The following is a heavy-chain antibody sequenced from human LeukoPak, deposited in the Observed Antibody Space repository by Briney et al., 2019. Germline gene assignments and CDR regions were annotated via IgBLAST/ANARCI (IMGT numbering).Heavy chain of an antibody. CDR3: AKNLVGATTPDYFDY. Sequence: GGSLRLSCAASGFTFSSYAMSWVRQAPGKGLEWVSAISGSGGSTYYADSVKGRFTISRDNSKNTLYLQMNSLRAEDTAVYYCAKNLVGATTPDYFDYWGQGTLVTVSS. D-gene: IGHD1-26*01. V-gene: IGHV3-23*01. CDR1: GFTFSSYA. J-gene: IGHJ4*02. CDR2: ISGSGGST.